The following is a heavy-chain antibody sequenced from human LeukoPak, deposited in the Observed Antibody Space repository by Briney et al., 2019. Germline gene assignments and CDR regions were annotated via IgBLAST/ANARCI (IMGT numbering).Heavy chain of an antibody. V-gene: IGHV3-23*01. J-gene: IGHJ5*02. CDR1: GFTFDNFA. CDR2: INGNGDTT. Sequence: GGSLRLSCAPSGFTFDNFAMTWVRQAPGKGLEWVSSINGNGDTTYYADSVKGRFTISSDNSKNTLYLQMNSLRGDDTAVYYCAKSFGDHGSWGQGSLVTVSS. CDR3: AKSFGDHGS. D-gene: IGHD4-17*01.